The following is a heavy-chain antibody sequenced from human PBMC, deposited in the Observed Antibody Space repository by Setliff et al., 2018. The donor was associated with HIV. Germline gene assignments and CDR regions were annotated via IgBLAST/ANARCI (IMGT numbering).Heavy chain of an antibody. CDR3: VRSNLWHTWSVYFER. J-gene: IGHJ1*01. V-gene: IGHV4-39*01. CDR2: LYYSGST. CDR1: GGSIASTRSY. Sequence: SETLSLTCTVSGGSIASTRSYWGWIRQPPGKGLEWSGTLYYSGSTYYNPSLKSRVTIAVDTSKNQFSLRLTSVTAADTAVDYCVRSNLWHTWSVYFERWGQGSLVTVSS. D-gene: IGHD3-3*01.